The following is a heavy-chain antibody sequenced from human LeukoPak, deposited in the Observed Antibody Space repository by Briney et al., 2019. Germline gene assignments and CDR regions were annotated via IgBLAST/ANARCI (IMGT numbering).Heavy chain of an antibody. Sequence: SETLSLTCAVSGGSISSGGYSWSWIRQPPGKGLEWNGYINHSGSTYYNPSLKSRVTISVDRSKNQFSLKLSSVTAADTAVYYCARLGYCSSTSCYGGWFDPWGQGTLVTVSS. J-gene: IGHJ5*02. CDR3: ARLGYCSSTSCYGGWFDP. V-gene: IGHV4-30-2*01. CDR1: GGSISSGGYS. D-gene: IGHD2-2*01. CDR2: INHSGST.